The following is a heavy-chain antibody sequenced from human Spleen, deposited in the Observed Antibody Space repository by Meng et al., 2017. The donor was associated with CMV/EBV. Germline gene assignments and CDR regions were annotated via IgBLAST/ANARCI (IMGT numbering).Heavy chain of an antibody. Sequence: ASVKVSCKTYGYTFSSYGLSWVRQAPGQGLEWMGWISVSTGDTNYAQNLQDRLILTTDTSTNTAHMELRSLRSDDTALYYCTKLGRVGSSPQYNWFDTWGQGTLVTVSS. CDR1: GYTFSSYG. D-gene: IGHD3-16*01. J-gene: IGHJ5*02. V-gene: IGHV1-18*01. CDR3: TKLGRVGSSPQYNWFDT. CDR2: ISVSTGDT.